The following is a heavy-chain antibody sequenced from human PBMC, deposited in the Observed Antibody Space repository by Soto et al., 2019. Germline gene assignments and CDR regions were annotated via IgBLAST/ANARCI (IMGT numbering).Heavy chain of an antibody. CDR1: GFRFSNYS. Sequence: GVSLRLSCSASGFRFSNYSMNWVRQAPGKGLEWVSSISSNSGYTLYTDSVKGRFTISRDNAKSSLYLQMSSLRDEDTAVYYCPRGSYGAYDYWGQGTLVTVSS. CDR3: PRGSYGAYDY. D-gene: IGHD4-17*01. V-gene: IGHV3-21*06. CDR2: ISSNSGYT. J-gene: IGHJ4*02.